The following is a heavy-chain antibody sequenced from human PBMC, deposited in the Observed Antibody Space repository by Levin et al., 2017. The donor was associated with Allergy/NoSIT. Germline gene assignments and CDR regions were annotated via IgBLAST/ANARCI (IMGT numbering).Heavy chain of an antibody. J-gene: IGHJ5*02. CDR1: GFTFSSYS. Sequence: GGSLRLSCAVSGFTFSSYSMNWVRQAPGKGLEWVSYISSSSSTIYYADSVKGRFIISRDNAKNSLYLQMNSLRDEDTAVYYCASRIAVATNWFDPWGQGTLVTVSS. V-gene: IGHV3-48*02. CDR2: ISSSSSTI. CDR3: ASRIAVATNWFDP. D-gene: IGHD6-19*01.